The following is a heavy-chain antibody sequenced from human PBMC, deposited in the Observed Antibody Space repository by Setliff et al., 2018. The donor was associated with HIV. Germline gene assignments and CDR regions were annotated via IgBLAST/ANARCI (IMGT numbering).Heavy chain of an antibody. CDR2: INPNSGGT. J-gene: IGHJ3*02. Sequence: ASVKVSCKASGYTFTSYGISWVRQAPGQGLEWMGRINPNSGGTNYAQKFQGRVTMTRDTSISTAYMELRSLRSDDTAVYYCGAGGYQNAFDIWGQGTMVTVSS. D-gene: IGHD3-22*01. CDR1: GYTFTSYG. V-gene: IGHV1-2*06. CDR3: GAGGYQNAFDI.